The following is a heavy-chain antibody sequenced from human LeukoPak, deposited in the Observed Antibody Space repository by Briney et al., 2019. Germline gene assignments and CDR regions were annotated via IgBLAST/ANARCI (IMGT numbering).Heavy chain of an antibody. J-gene: IGHJ4*02. CDR2: INHSGST. D-gene: IGHD1-14*01. CDR3: ARRRIRRTYFDY. V-gene: IGHV4-34*01. Sequence: SETLSLTCAVYGGSFSGYYWSWIRQPPGKGLEWIGEINHSGSTNYNPSLKSRVTISVDTSKNQFSLKLSSVTAADTAVYYCARRRIRRTYFDYWGQGTLVTVSS. CDR1: GGSFSGYY.